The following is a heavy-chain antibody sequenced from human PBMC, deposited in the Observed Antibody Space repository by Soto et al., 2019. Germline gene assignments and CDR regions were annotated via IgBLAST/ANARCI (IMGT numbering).Heavy chain of an antibody. CDR3: ARLEGSVFDWIDP. D-gene: IGHD3-16*01. CDR1: GYSFAGYW. J-gene: IGHJ5*02. Sequence: GESLKISCKGSGYSFAGYWIDWVRQVPGRGLEWVGRIDPSDSYAYYSPSFQGHVTISADKSYNSVFLQWNNLRASDTAMYYCARLEGSVFDWIDPWGQGTLVTVSS. CDR2: IDPSDSYA. V-gene: IGHV5-10-1*01.